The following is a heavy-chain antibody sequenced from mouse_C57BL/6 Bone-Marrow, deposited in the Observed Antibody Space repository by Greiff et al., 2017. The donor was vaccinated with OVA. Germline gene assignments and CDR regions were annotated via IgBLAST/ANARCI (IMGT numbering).Heavy chain of an antibody. CDR3: ARGLDGYDSAWFAY. D-gene: IGHD2-2*01. J-gene: IGHJ3*01. Sequence: DVMLVESGGGLVQPGGSLKLSCAASGFTFSDYYMYWVRQTPEKRLEWVAYISNGGGSTYYPDTVKGRFTISRDNAKNTLYLQMSRLKSEDTAMYYCARGLDGYDSAWFAYWGQGTLVAVSA. CDR1: GFTFSDYY. CDR2: ISNGGGST. V-gene: IGHV5-12*01.